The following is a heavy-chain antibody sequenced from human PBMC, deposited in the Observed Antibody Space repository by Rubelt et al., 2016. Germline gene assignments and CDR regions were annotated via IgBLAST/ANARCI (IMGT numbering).Heavy chain of an antibody. V-gene: IGHV3-7*01. CDR1: GFTFSSYW. CDR3: AKGGVVVNSFDY. Sequence: EVQLLESGGGLVQPGGSLRLSCAASGFTFSSYWMSWVRQAPGKGLEWVANIKQDGSEEYYVDSVKGRFTISRDNSKNTLYLQMNSLRAEDTAVYYCAKGGVVVNSFDYWGQGTLVTVSS. J-gene: IGHJ4*02. D-gene: IGHD3-22*01. CDR2: IKQDGSEE.